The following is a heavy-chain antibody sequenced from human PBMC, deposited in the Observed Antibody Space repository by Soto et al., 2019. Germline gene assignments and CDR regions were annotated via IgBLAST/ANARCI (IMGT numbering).Heavy chain of an antibody. V-gene: IGHV1-69*19. CDR1: GGTFNTYA. J-gene: IGHJ4*02. CDR2: ISPMFGAA. Sequence: QVQLVQSGAEMKKPGSSVKVSCQSSGGTFNTYAMNWVRQAPGQGPEWMGDISPMFGAANYAPKCQGRVTITAGEATGTPYMPLSCLTSEDTALYFCAREVEVHTPAFVYWGQANLVTVSS. CDR3: AREVEVHTPAFVY. D-gene: IGHD3-10*01.